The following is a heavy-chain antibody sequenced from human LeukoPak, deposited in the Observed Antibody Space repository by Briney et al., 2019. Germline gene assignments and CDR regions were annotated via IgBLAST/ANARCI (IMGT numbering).Heavy chain of an antibody. V-gene: IGHV1-8*03. CDR2: MNPNSGNT. D-gene: IGHD2-2*01. CDR1: GYTFTSYD. Sequence: VASVKVSCKASGYTFTSYDINWVRQATGQWLEWMGWMNPNSGNTGYAQKFQGRVTITRNTSISTAYMELSSLRSEDTAVYYCARPNSAAAGAFDIWGQGTMVTVSS. CDR3: ARPNSAAAGAFDI. J-gene: IGHJ3*02.